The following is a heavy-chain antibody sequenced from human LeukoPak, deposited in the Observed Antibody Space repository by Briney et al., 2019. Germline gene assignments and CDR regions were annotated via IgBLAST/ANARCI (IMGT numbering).Heavy chain of an antibody. CDR3: ARTTTTVPDNYFDY. V-gene: IGHV4-59*01. D-gene: IGHD4-17*01. CDR2: IYYSGST. J-gene: IGHJ4*02. Sequence: SETLSLTCTVSGGSISSYYWSWIRQPPGKGLEWIGYIYYSGSTNYNPSLKSRVTISVDTSKNQFSLKLSSVTAADTAVYYCARTTTTVPDNYFDYWGQGTLVTVSS. CDR1: GGSISSYY.